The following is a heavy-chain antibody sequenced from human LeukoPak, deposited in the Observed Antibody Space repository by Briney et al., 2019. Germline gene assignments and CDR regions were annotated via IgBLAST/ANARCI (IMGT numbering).Heavy chain of an antibody. J-gene: IGHJ4*02. D-gene: IGHD4-23*01. CDR1: GFTFSTYW. CDR3: ARDLDYGGRSNFDH. CDR2: IKSDGSSI. V-gene: IGHV3-74*03. Sequence: GGSLRRACAASGFTFSTYWMHWVRQAPGKGLVWVSRIKSDGSSIMYADSVRGRFTISRDNAKNTLYLQMNSLRAEDTAVYYCARDLDYGGRSNFDHWGQGTLVTVSS.